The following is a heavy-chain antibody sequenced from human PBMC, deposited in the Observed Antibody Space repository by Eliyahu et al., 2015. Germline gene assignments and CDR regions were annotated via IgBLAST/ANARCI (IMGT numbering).Heavy chain of an antibody. V-gene: IGHV3-13*01. CDR1: GFTFSSXD. J-gene: IGHJ2*01. CDR2: IGTAGXT. Sequence: EVQLVESGGGLVQPGGSLRLSCEASGFTFSSXDMHWVRQATGKGLEXXSAIGTAGXTYYPGSVKGRFTISRENAKNSLYLQMNSLRAGDTAVYYCARANMGVDYGDTWWYFDLWGRGTLVTVSS. CDR3: ARANMGVDYGDTWWYFDL. D-gene: IGHD4-17*01.